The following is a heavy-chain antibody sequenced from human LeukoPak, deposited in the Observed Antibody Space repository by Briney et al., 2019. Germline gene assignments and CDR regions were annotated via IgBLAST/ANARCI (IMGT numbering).Heavy chain of an antibody. V-gene: IGHV4-59*01. CDR1: GGSISSYY. D-gene: IGHD1-26*01. Sequence: SETLSLTCTVSGGSISSYYWSWIRQPPGKGLEWIGYIYNSGSTNYNPPLKSRVTISVDTSKNQFSLKLSSVTAADAAVYYCARDREEGAFDIWGQGTMVTVSS. CDR2: IYNSGST. J-gene: IGHJ3*02. CDR3: ARDREEGAFDI.